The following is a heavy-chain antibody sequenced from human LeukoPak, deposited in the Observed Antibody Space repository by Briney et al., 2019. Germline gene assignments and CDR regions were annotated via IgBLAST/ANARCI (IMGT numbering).Heavy chain of an antibody. V-gene: IGHV3-23*01. CDR2: ISGRDGST. CDR1: GFTFSSYA. CDR3: AKINFWSDYYYYYYMDV. J-gene: IGHJ6*03. D-gene: IGHD1-20*01. Sequence: GGSLRLSCAASGFTFSSYAMSWVRQAPGKGLEWVSSISGRDGSTYYADSVKGRFTISRDNSKNTLYLQMNSLRAEDTAVYYCAKINFWSDYYYYYYMDVWGKGTTVTISS.